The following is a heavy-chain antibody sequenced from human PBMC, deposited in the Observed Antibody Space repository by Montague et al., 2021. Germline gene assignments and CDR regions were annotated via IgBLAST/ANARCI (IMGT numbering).Heavy chain of an antibody. CDR1: GGSINSSPYY. D-gene: IGHD2-21*02. CDR2: IYYSANT. Sequence: SETLSLTCTVSGGSINSSPYYWGWIRQPPGKGLEWIGSIYYSANTYYNPSLKSRLSISVDTTKNQFSLRLKSVTAADTAVYHCARVDCDGDCYTFDPWGQGTLVTVSS. J-gene: IGHJ5*02. V-gene: IGHV4-39*01. CDR3: ARVDCDGDCYTFDP.